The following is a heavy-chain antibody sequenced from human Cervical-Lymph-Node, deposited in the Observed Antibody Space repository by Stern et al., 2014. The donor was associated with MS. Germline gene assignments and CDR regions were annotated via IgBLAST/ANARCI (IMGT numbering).Heavy chain of an antibody. CDR3: AREITPLDTAMVTDYYYGMDV. V-gene: IGHV1-69*01. CDR2: IIPIFGTA. Sequence: QVQLVQSGAEVKKPGSSVKVSCKASGGTFSSYAISWVRQAPGPGLEWMGGIIPIFGTANYAQKFQGRVTITADESTSTAYMELSSLRSEDTAVYYCAREITPLDTAMVTDYYYGMDVWGQGTTVTVSS. D-gene: IGHD5-18*01. CDR1: GGTFSSYA. J-gene: IGHJ6*02.